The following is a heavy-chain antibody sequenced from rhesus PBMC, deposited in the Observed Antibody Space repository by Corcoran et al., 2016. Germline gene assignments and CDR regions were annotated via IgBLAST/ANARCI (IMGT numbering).Heavy chain of an antibody. CDR3: AAIETVDY. V-gene: IGHV4-160*01. CDR1: GGSISGYY. CDR2: IYGSGGST. Sequence: QVQLQESGPGLVKPSETLSLTCAVSGGSISGYYWSWTRQPPGKGLELIGRIYGSGGSTPSNPSLKSRVTISTDTSKNQFSLKLGSVTAADTAVYYCAAIETVDYWGQGVLVTVSS. J-gene: IGHJ4*01. D-gene: IGHD2-15*01.